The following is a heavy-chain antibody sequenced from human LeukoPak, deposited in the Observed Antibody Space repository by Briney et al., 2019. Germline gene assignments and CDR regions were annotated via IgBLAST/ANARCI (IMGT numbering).Heavy chain of an antibody. CDR2: IIPIFGTA. CDR1: GGTFSSYA. Sequence: ASVKVSCKASGGTFSSYAISWVRQAPGQGLEWMGGIIPIFGTANYAQRFQGRVTITADESTSTAYMELSSLRSEDTAVYYCARDLRAGYPKAYYFDYWGQGTLVTVSS. J-gene: IGHJ4*02. D-gene: IGHD3-9*01. CDR3: ARDLRAGYPKAYYFDY. V-gene: IGHV1-69*01.